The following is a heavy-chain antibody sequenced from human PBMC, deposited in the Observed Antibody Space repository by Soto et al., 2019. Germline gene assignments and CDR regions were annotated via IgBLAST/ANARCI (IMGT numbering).Heavy chain of an antibody. J-gene: IGHJ6*02. CDR1: GFTFSSYD. D-gene: IGHD6-19*01. Sequence: LRLSCAASGFTFSSYDMHWVRQATGKGLEWVSAIGTAGDTYYPGSVKGRFTISRENAKNSLYLQMSSLRAGDTAVYYCARDIAVAGPYYYYGMDVWGQGTTVTVSS. CDR2: IGTAGDT. CDR3: ARDIAVAGPYYYYGMDV. V-gene: IGHV3-13*01.